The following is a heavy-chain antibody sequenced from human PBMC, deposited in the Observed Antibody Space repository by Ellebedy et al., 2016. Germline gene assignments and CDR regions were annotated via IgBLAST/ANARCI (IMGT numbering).Heavy chain of an antibody. J-gene: IGHJ2*01. CDR3: ASDREGYSNYWYFDL. D-gene: IGHD4-11*01. CDR1: GFTFSDYY. V-gene: IGHV3-11*01. CDR2: ISSSGSTI. Sequence: GGSLRLSCAASGFTFSDYYMSWIRQAPGKGLEWVSYISSSGSTIYYADSVKGRFTISRDNAKNSLYLQMNSLRAEDTAVYYCASDREGYSNYWYFDLWGQGTLVTVSS.